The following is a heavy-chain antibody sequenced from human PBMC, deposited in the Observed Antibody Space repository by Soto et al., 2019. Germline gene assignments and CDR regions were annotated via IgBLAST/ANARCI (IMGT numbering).Heavy chain of an antibody. CDR2: IGPESGAT. Sequence: ASVKVSCKASGYTFTGHYVHWVRQAPEQGPEWMGEIGPESGATRYAQRFQGRVTMTRDMSITTGYMELNNLSPDDTAVYYCGRGRSGQIVVFYWGQGTPVTVSS. CDR1: GYTFTGHY. V-gene: IGHV1-2*02. D-gene: IGHD1-26*01. CDR3: GRGRSGQIVVFY. J-gene: IGHJ4*02.